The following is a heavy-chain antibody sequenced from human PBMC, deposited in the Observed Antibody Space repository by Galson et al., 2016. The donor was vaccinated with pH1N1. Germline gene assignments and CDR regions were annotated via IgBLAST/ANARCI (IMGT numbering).Heavy chain of an antibody. CDR2: IFPGDSDT. J-gene: IGHJ6*03. D-gene: IGHD2-21*01. Sequence: QSGAEVKKPGESLKISCKGSGYSFTSYWIGWVRQMPGKGLEWMGIIFPGDSDTRYSPSFQGQVTTSADKSISTAYLQWNSLRASDTAMYYCARSPADPGYSYYYMDVWGKGTTVSVSS. V-gene: IGHV5-51*03. CDR1: GYSFTSYW. CDR3: ARSPADPGYSYYYMDV.